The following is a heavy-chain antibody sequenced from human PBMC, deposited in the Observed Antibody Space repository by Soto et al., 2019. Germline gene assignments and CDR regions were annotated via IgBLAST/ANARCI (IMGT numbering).Heavy chain of an antibody. CDR2: ISRRSDYT. J-gene: IGHJ5*02. D-gene: IGHD2-15*01. V-gene: IGHV3-23*01. CDR3: AKGGYCRGDTCYSSWGSFDP. Sequence: EVQLLQSGGGLVQPGGSLRLSCAASGFTFSTYPMTWVRQAPGKGLEWVSTISRRSDYTYYTDSVKGRFTISRDNSKNTLYLQMNSLRAEDTAIYYCAKGGYCRGDTCYSSWGSFDPWGQGTLVPVSS. CDR1: GFTFSTYP.